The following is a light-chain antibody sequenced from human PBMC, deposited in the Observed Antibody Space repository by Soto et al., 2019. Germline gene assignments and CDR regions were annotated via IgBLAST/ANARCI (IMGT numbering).Light chain of an antibody. CDR1: SSDVGGYNY. CDR2: DVS. V-gene: IGLV2-8*01. CDR3: CSYAGSSLYV. Sequence: QSALTQPPSASGSPGQSVTISCTGTSSDVGGYNYVSWYQQHLGKAPKLMIYDVSKRPSGVPDRFSGSKSGNTASLTISGLQAEDEADYYCCSYAGSSLYVFGTGTKVTVL. J-gene: IGLJ1*01.